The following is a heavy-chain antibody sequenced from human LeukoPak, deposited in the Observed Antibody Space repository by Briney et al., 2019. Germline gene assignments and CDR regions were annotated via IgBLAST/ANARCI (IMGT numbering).Heavy chain of an antibody. CDR3: ARTYYDILTGYYCSGPFDY. CDR2: ISYDGSNK. D-gene: IGHD3-9*01. V-gene: IGHV3-30*04. Sequence: GGSLRLSCAASGFTFSSYAMHWVRQAPGKGLEWVAVISYDGSNKYYADSVKGRFTISRDNSKNTLYLQMNSLRAEDTAVYYCARTYYDILTGYYCSGPFDYWGQGTLVTVSS. CDR1: GFTFSSYA. J-gene: IGHJ4*02.